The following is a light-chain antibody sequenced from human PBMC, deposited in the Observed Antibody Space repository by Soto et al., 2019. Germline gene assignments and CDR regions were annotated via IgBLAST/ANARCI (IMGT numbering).Light chain of an antibody. V-gene: IGKV3-20*01. CDR1: QSVTSSY. CDR2: GTF. CDR3: QQYTTSPWT. J-gene: IGKJ1*01. Sequence: DIVLTQSPGTLSLSPGERATVSCRASQSVTSSYLAWYQQKPGHAPRLLIYGTFSRATGIPYRFSGSGSGTDFTLTISRLEPEDFAVYYCQQYTTSPWTFGQGTKVEIK.